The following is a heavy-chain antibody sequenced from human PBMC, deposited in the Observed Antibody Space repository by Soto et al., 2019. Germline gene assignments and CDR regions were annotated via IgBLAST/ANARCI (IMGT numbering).Heavy chain of an antibody. J-gene: IGHJ4*02. V-gene: IGHV3-7*01. CDR2: IKTDGSAQ. CDR1: GFSFSSYW. CDR3: SRAEDY. Sequence: EVQLVDYGGGLVQPGGSLRLSCAASGFSFSSYWMSWVRQAPGKGLELVANIKTDGSAQYYVDSVRGRFTISRDNAKNLLYLQMNSLRAEDTGVYYCSRAEDYWCQGTLVTVSS.